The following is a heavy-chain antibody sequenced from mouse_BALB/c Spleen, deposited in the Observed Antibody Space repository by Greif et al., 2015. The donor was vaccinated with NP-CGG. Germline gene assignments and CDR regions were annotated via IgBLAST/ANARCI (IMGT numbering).Heavy chain of an antibody. CDR1: GYTFTSYY. D-gene: IGHD3-3*01. J-gene: IGHJ2*01. Sequence: QVQLQQPGAELVKPGASVKLSCKASGYTFTSYYMYWVKQRPGQGLEWIGEINPSNGGTNFNEKFKSKATLTVDKSSRTADTHLSELSSENTAVYYCTRSRDGYFEYRGQGTTLSASS. CDR2: INPSNGGT. CDR3: TRSRDGYFEY. V-gene: IGHV1S81*02.